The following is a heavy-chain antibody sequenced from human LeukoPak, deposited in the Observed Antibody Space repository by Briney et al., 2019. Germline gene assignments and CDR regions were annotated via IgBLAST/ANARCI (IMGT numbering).Heavy chain of an antibody. CDR3: ASPYCGGDCYSGGAFDI. CDR2: ISSSGSTI. D-gene: IGHD2-21*02. Sequence: GGSLRLSCAASGFTFSSYEMNWVRQAPGKGLEWVSYISSSGSTIYYADSVKGRFTISRDNAKNSLYLQMNSLRAEDTAVYYCASPYCGGDCYSGGAFDIWGQGTIVTVSS. V-gene: IGHV3-48*03. J-gene: IGHJ3*02. CDR1: GFTFSSYE.